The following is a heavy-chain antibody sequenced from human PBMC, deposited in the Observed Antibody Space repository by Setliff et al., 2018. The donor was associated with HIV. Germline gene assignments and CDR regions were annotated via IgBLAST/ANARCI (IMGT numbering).Heavy chain of an antibody. CDR1: GVSFNNYA. J-gene: IGHJ4*02. V-gene: IGHV3-23*01. Sequence: GGSLRLSCAASGVSFNNYAMSWVRQAPGKGLEWVSAISGGGGGTNYADSVRGRFTISRDNSNNTLYLHMNNLRADDTAVYYCTKSWSGSYFDYWGQGTLVTVSS. D-gene: IGHD2-15*01. CDR2: ISGGGGGT. CDR3: TKSWSGSYFDY.